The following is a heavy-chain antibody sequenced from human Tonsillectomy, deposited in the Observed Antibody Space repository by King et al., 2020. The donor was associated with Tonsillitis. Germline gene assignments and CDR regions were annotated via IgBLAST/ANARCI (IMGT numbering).Heavy chain of an antibody. CDR1: GGSISSYY. D-gene: IGHD3-10*01. Sequence: QLQESGPGLVKPSETLSLTCTVSGGSISSYYWSWIRQPPGKGLEWIGYIYYSGSTNYNPSLKSRVTISVDTSKNQFSLKLSSVTAADTAVYYCARHFGSLLGDWGREPLVPV. CDR2: IYYSGST. CDR3: ARHFGSLLGD. J-gene: IGHJ4*02. V-gene: IGHV4-59*08.